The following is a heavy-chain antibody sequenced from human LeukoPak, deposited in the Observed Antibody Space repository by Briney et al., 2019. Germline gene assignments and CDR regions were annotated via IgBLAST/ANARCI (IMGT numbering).Heavy chain of an antibody. CDR3: ASFDSSGWQQFDY. Sequence: PGGSLRLSCAASGFSFSGYGMHWVRQAPGKGLEWVAIISSDGINKYYADSVRGRFTISRDNAKNSLYLQMNSLRAEDTAVYYCASFDSSGWQQFDYWGQGTLVTVSS. V-gene: IGHV3-30*03. CDR1: GFSFSGYG. CDR2: ISSDGINK. D-gene: IGHD6-19*01. J-gene: IGHJ4*02.